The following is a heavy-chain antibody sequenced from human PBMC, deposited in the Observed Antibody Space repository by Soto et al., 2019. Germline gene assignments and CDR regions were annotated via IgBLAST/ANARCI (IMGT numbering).Heavy chain of an antibody. V-gene: IGHV4-59*01. Sequence: SETLSLTCTVSGGSISSYYWSWIRQPPGKGLEWIGYIYYSGSTNYNPSLKSRVTISVDTSKNQFSLKLSSVTAADTAVYYCARYRIAAAGTRWFDTWGQGTLVTVSS. CDR3: ARYRIAAAGTRWFDT. D-gene: IGHD6-13*01. J-gene: IGHJ5*02. CDR2: IYYSGST. CDR1: GGSISSYY.